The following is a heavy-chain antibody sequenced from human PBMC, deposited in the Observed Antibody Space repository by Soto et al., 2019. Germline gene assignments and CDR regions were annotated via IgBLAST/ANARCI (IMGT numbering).Heavy chain of an antibody. V-gene: IGHV5-10-1*01. Sequence: GESQKISCKGSGYSFTTYWINWVRQVPGKGLEWMGKIDPSDSYTNYSPSFQGHVTFSADMSISTAYLQWSSLKASDTAVYYCARLRNYDMDVWGPGTTVTVSS. CDR3: ARLRNYDMDV. J-gene: IGHJ6*02. CDR1: GYSFTTYW. CDR2: IDPSDSYT.